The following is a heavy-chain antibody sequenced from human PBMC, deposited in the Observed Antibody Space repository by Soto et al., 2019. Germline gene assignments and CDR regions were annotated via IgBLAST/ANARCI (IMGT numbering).Heavy chain of an antibody. CDR2: ISGDGSST. CDR1: EFTFRSYW. D-gene: IGHD1-7*01. J-gene: IGHJ3*01. CDR3: ARSIPGTYGAFDL. V-gene: IGHV3-74*01. Sequence: PGGSLRLSCAASEFTFRSYWMHWVRQSPGKGLVWVSRISGDGSSTNYADSVKGRFTISRDNAKNTVYLQIDSLRAEDTAVYYCARSIPGTYGAFDLWGQGTMVPV.